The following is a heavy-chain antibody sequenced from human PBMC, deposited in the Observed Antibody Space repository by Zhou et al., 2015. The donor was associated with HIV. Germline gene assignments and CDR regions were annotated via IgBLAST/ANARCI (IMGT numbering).Heavy chain of an antibody. CDR2: INEDGSRT. V-gene: IGHV3-74*02. CDR1: AFTFNNYW. CDR3: ARGLFGASVGHDC. Sequence: EVHLVESGGDLVQPGGSLRLSCAASAFTFNNYWMHWVRQVPGKGLVWVSRINEDGSRTNYADSAKGRFTISRDNAKNTVYLQMNSLRGEDTALYYCARGLFGASVGHDCWGQGTLVTVSS. J-gene: IGHJ4*02. D-gene: IGHD3-16*01.